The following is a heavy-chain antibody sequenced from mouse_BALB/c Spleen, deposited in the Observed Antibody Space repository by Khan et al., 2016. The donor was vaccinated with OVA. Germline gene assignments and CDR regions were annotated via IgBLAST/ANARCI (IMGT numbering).Heavy chain of an antibody. CDR3: ASETSYWYFDV. Sequence: QIQLVQSGPELKKPGETVKISCKASGYTVTNYRMNWMKQAPGKGLKWMGWINTYTGEPTYADDFKGRFAFSLETSDSTAYLQINSLKNEDMATYFGASETSYWYFDVWGAGTTVTVSS. CDR1: GYTVTNYR. V-gene: IGHV9-1*02. J-gene: IGHJ1*01. CDR2: INTYTGEP.